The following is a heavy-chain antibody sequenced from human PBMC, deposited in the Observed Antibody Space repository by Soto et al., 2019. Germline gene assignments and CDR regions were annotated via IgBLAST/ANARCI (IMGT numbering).Heavy chain of an antibody. J-gene: IGHJ5*02. CDR3: ARHAGYSSSWYRGFNWFDP. V-gene: IGHV4-39*01. D-gene: IGHD6-13*01. CDR2: IYYSGST. Sequence: SETLSLTCTVSGGSISSSSYYWGWIRQPPGKGLEWIGSIYYSGSTYYNPSLKSRVTISVDTSKNQFSLKLSSVTAADTAVYYCARHAGYSSSWYRGFNWFDPWGQGTLVTVSS. CDR1: GGSISSSSYY.